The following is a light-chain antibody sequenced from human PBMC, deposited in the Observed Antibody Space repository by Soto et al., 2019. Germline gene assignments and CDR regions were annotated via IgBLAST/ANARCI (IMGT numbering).Light chain of an antibody. CDR2: DNS. Sequence: QSVLTQPPSMSAAPGQKVPISCSGSSSNIGDNFVSWYQHLPGTAPKLLIFDNSQRPSEIPDRFFGSKSGTIATLAITGPQTGDEAVYYCATWDSKLSAVAFGRGTKLTVL. J-gene: IGLJ2*01. CDR3: ATWDSKLSAVA. V-gene: IGLV1-51*01. CDR1: SSNIGDNF.